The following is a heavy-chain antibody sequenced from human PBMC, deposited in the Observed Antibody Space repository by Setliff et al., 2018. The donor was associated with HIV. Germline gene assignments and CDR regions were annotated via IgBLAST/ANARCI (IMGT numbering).Heavy chain of an antibody. CDR2: IIPIFGTA. J-gene: IGHJ3*01. CDR1: GGTFSSYA. D-gene: IGHD2-8*01. Sequence: GASVKVSCKVSGGTFSSYAISWVRQAPGQGLEWMGGIIPIFGTANYAQKFQGRVTMTRDTSINTAYMDLGRLRSDDTAVYYCARRGVGTSDAFDLWGQGTMVTVSS. CDR3: ARRGVGTSDAFDL. V-gene: IGHV1-69*05.